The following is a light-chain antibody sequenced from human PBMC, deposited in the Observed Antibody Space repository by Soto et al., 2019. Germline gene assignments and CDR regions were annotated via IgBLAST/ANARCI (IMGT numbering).Light chain of an antibody. J-gene: IGLJ1*01. Sequence: QTVLTQPASVSGPPGQSITISCTGTSSDVGGYNYVSWYQHHPGKAPKLMIYDVSNRPSGVSNRFSGCKSGNTASLTISGLQPEDEADYYCSSYTTSNTRQIVFGTGTKVPVL. CDR3: SSYTTSNTRQIV. V-gene: IGLV2-14*03. CDR2: DVS. CDR1: SSDVGGYNY.